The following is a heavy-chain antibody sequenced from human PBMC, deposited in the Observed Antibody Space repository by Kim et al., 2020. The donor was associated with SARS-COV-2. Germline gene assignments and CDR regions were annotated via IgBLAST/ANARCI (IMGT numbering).Heavy chain of an antibody. CDR2: IKSKTDGGTT. CDR3: TTVGLAAADPYYYYGMDV. Sequence: GGSLRLSCAASGFTFSNAWMSWVRQAPGKGLEWVGRIKSKTDGGTTDYAAPVKGRFTISRDDSKNTLYLQMNSLKTEDTAVYYCTTVGLAAADPYYYYGMDVWGQGTTVTVSS. J-gene: IGHJ6*02. D-gene: IGHD6-13*01. V-gene: IGHV3-15*01. CDR1: GFTFSNAW.